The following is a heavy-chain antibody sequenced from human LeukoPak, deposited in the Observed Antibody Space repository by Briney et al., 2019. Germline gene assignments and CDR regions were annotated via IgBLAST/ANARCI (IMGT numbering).Heavy chain of an antibody. V-gene: IGHV3-66*04. CDR1: GFTVSSNY. J-gene: IGHJ4*02. D-gene: IGHD4-17*01. CDR2: IYSGGST. CDR3: ARHDYGDYVDY. Sequence: GGSLRLSCAASGFTVSSNYMSWVRQAPGKGLEWVSVIYSGGSTYYADSVKGRFTISRDNSKNTLYLQMNSLRAEDTAVYYCARHDYGDYVDYWGQGTLVTVSS.